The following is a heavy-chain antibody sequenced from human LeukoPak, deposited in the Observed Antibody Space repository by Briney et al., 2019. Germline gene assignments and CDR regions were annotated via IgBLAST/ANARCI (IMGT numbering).Heavy chain of an antibody. CDR1: GFPFNSFA. CDR2: ISWNSGSI. Sequence: GGSLRLSCAGTGFPFNSFALHWVRQPPGKGLEWVSGISWNSGSIGYADSVKGRFTISRDNAKNSLYLQMNSLRAEDMALYYCAKEGSSGAYYYYYMDVWGKGTTVTVS. CDR3: AKEGSSGAYYYYYMDV. V-gene: IGHV3-9*03. J-gene: IGHJ6*03. D-gene: IGHD6-25*01.